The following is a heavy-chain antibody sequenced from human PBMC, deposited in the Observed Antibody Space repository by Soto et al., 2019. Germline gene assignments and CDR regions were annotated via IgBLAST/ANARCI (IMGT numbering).Heavy chain of an antibody. CDR2: ISGSGGST. J-gene: IGHJ3*02. CDR1: GFTFSSYA. D-gene: IGHD2-15*01. CDR3: AKDVRYCSGGSCYWEWASDI. V-gene: IGHV3-23*01. Sequence: EVQLLESGGGLVQPGGSLRLSCAASGFTFSSYAMSWVRQAPGKGLEWVSAISGSGGSTYYADSVKGRFTISRDNSKNTLYLQMNSLRAEDTDVYYCAKDVRYCSGGSCYWEWASDIWGQGTMVTVSS.